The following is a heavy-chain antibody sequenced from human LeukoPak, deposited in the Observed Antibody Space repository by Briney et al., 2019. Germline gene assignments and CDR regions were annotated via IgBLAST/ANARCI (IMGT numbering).Heavy chain of an antibody. D-gene: IGHD3-16*01. Sequence: ASVKVSCKTSGYTFTSHDINWVRQVAGQGLERMGWMNPNSGGTNYAQKFQGRVTMTRDTSISTAYMELSRLRSDDTAVYYCARGAGTRLGELLSYWGQGTLVTVSS. CDR3: ARGAGTRLGELLSY. CDR2: MNPNSGGT. V-gene: IGHV1-2*02. CDR1: GYTFTSHD. J-gene: IGHJ4*02.